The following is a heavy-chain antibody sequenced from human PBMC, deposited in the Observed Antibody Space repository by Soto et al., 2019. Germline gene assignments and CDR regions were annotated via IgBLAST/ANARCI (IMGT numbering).Heavy chain of an antibody. D-gene: IGHD2-15*01. CDR2: IYYTEST. Sequence: PSEILSLTCTVSGGSISSSGFYWGWIRQPPGKGLEWIGSIYYTESTYYNPPLKSRVTISVDTSKIQFSLKLTSVTAADTAVYYCARGSIVVVVAATWSWFDPWGQGTLVTVSS. J-gene: IGHJ5*02. CDR3: ARGSIVVVVAATWSWFDP. CDR1: GGSISSSGFY. V-gene: IGHV4-39*07.